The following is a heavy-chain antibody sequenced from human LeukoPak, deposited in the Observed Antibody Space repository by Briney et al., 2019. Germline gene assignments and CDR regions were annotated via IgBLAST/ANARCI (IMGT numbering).Heavy chain of an antibody. D-gene: IGHD5-18*01. CDR3: AKGRDSRRYGMDV. V-gene: IGHV3-30*02. CDR2: IWYDGSNK. J-gene: IGHJ6*02. Sequence: GGSLRLSCAASGFTFSNYGMHWVRQAPGKGLEWVAFIWYDGSNKYYADSVKGRFTISRDNSKNTLYLQMNSLRADDTAVYYCAKGRDSRRYGMDVWGQGTTVTVSS. CDR1: GFTFSNYG.